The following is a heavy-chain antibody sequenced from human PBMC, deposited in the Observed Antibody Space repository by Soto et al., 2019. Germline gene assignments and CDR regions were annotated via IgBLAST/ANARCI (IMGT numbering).Heavy chain of an antibody. CDR1: GGTFNSYA. V-gene: IGHV1-69*13. CDR2: IIPIFGTA. D-gene: IGHD6-6*01. CDR3: ARSATEAARLHRYFYYGMDV. Sequence: SVKVSCKASGGTFNSYAINWVRQAPGQGLEWMGGIIPIFGTANYAQKFQGRVTITADESTSTAYMELSSLRSEDTAVYYCARSATEAARLHRYFYYGMDVWGQGTTVTVSS. J-gene: IGHJ6*02.